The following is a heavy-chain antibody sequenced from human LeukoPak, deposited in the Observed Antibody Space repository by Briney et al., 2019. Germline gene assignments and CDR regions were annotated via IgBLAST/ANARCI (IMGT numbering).Heavy chain of an antibody. D-gene: IGHD3-10*01. CDR1: GYTFTGYY. Sequence: ASVKVSCKASGYTFTGYYMHWVRQAPGQGLEWMGWINPNSGGTNYAQKFQGRVTMTRDTSISTAYMELSRLRSDDTAVYYCARGRGTMVRGVMENFDYWGQGTLGTVSS. CDR2: INPNSGGT. V-gene: IGHV1-2*02. J-gene: IGHJ4*02. CDR3: ARGRGTMVRGVMENFDY.